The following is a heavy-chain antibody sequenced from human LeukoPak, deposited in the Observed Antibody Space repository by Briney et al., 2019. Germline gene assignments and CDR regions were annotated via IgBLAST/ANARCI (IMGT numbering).Heavy chain of an antibody. Sequence: GGSLRLSCAASGFTFSSYAMSWVRQAPGKGLEWVSAISGSGGSTYYADSVKGRFTISRDNSKNTLYPQMNSLRAEDTAVYYCARGTRALYYDFWSGHGRFDYWGQGTLVTVAS. CDR2: ISGSGGST. V-gene: IGHV3-23*01. CDR3: ARGTRALYYDFWSGHGRFDY. J-gene: IGHJ4*02. D-gene: IGHD3-3*01. CDR1: GFTFSSYA.